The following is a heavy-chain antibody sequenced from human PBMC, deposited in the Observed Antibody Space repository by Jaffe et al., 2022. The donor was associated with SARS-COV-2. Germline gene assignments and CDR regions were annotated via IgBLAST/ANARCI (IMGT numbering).Heavy chain of an antibody. D-gene: IGHD6-13*01. CDR3: AREEGGFSSWYGPDY. J-gene: IGHJ4*02. Sequence: QVQLVESGGGLVKPGGSLRLSCAASGFTFSDYYISWIRQAPGKGLEWLSYISSSGTTVYYAHSVKGRFTISRDNAKNSLYLQLNSLRADDTAVYYCAREEGGFSSWYGPDYWGQGTLVTVSS. CDR1: GFTFSDYY. CDR2: ISSSGTTV. V-gene: IGHV3-11*01.